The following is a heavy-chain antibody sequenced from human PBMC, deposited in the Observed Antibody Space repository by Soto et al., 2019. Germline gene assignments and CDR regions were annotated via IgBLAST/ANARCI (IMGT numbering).Heavy chain of an antibody. J-gene: IGHJ2*01. Sequence: VGSLILSCSSSVFTFISYIMDLVREAAGNWLEWVSSISSSSSYIYYAYSVKGRFTISRDNAKNSLYLQMNSLRAEDKAVHYCARAWHHPRTNRYLDLWGRGTMAPVSS. CDR1: VFTFISYI. CDR3: ARAWHHPRTNRYLDL. CDR2: ISSSSSYI. V-gene: IGHV3-21*01.